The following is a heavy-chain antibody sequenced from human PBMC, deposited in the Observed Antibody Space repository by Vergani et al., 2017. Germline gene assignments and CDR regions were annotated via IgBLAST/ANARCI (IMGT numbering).Heavy chain of an antibody. CDR1: GYTFTGYY. V-gene: IGHV1-2*06. J-gene: IGHJ4*02. CDR2: INPNSGGT. D-gene: IGHD6-13*01. CDR3: ARVAAAGPNLWFFDY. Sequence: QVQLVQSGAEVKKPGASVKVSCKASGYTFTGYYLHWVRQAPGQGLEWMGRINPNSGGTNYAQKFQGRVTMTRDTSISTAYMELSRLRSDDTAVYFCARVAAAGPNLWFFDYWGRGTLVTVSS.